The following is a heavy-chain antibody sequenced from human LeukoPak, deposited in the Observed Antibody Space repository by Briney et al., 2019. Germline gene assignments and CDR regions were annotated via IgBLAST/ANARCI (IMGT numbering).Heavy chain of an antibody. CDR3: ARGRYYDSSGYGAFDI. V-gene: IGHV3-23*01. D-gene: IGHD3-22*01. CDR1: GFTFNSYA. J-gene: IGHJ3*02. Sequence: GGSLRLSCAGSGFTFNSYAMSWVRQAPGKGLEWVSGISGNGVSTYYADSVKGRFTISRDNSKNTLYLQMNSLRAEDTAVYYCARGRYYDSSGYGAFDIWGQGTMVTVPS. CDR2: ISGNGVST.